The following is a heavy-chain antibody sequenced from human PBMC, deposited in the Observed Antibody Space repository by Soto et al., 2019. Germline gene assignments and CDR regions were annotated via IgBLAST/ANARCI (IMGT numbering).Heavy chain of an antibody. J-gene: IGHJ4*02. CDR1: GFTFDDYA. Sequence: EVQLVESGGGLVQPGRSLRLSCAASGFTFDDYAMHWVRQAPEKGLEWVSGISWNSGSKGYADSEKGRFTISRDNAKNSLYLQMNSLRAEDTALYYCAKDKNYDSGGTFDYWGQGTLVSVSS. CDR2: ISWNSGSK. D-gene: IGHD3-22*01. CDR3: AKDKNYDSGGTFDY. V-gene: IGHV3-9*01.